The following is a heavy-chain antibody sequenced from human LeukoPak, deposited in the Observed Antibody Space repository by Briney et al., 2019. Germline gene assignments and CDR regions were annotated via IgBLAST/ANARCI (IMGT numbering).Heavy chain of an antibody. Sequence: GGSLRLSCAASGFTFSDYAMTWVRQAPGKGLEWVSSLTSSGNTYYADSVRDRLTISRDNSKKTLNLQMIGLRAEDTAVYFCAKDWKGSACDGDCLVSWGQGTVVTVSS. V-gene: IGHV3-23*01. CDR2: LTSSGNT. J-gene: IGHJ4*02. CDR1: GFTFSDYA. CDR3: AKDWKGSACDGDCLVS. D-gene: IGHD2-21*01.